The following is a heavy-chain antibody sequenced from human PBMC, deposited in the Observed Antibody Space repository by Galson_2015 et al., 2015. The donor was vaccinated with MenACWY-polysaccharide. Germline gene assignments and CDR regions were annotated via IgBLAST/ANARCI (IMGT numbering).Heavy chain of an antibody. CDR1: GYTFRSHD. D-gene: IGHD1-1*01. Sequence: SLRLYCAVSGYTFRSHDMNWVRQAPGKGLEWVSYIDTSGTSTKYADSVKGRFIMSRDNAKNTLYLQMNSLRLEDTAVYYCARDIPGIGDFDYWGQGSLVTVSS. J-gene: IGHJ4*02. CDR3: ARDIPGIGDFDY. CDR2: IDTSGTST. V-gene: IGHV3-48*03.